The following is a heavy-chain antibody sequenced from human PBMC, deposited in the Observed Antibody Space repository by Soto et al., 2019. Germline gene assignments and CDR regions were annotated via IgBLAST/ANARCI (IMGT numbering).Heavy chain of an antibody. V-gene: IGHV6-1*01. CDR1: GDSVSSNSAA. CDR2: TYYRSKWYK. D-gene: IGHD2-15*01. J-gene: IGHJ4*02. CDR3: ARGPGGYLEH. Sequence: SQTLSLTCGISGDSVSSNSAAWNWIRQSTSRGLEWLGRTYYRSKWYKGYALSVKSRITINPDTSKNQFSLQLNSVTPEDTAAYYCARGPGGYLEHWGQGTLVTGSS.